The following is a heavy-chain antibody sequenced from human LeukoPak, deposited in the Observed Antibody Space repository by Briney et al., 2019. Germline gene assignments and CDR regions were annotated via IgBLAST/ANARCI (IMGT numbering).Heavy chain of an antibody. CDR1: GGTFSSYA. D-gene: IGHD3-16*02. V-gene: IGHV1-69*13. CDR2: IIPIFGTA. CDR3: AXAXXXLSDXYYXYMDV. Sequence: ASVKVSCKASGGTFSSYAISWVRQAPGQGLEWMGGIIPIFGTAXYXXXXXXXVTINADESTSTAYMELSSLRSEDTAVYYCAXAXXXLSDXYYXYMDVWGKGTTVTVSS. J-gene: IGHJ6*03.